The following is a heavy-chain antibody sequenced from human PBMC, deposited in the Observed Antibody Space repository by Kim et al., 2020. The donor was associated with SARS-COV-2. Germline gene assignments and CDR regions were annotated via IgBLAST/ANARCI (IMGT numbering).Heavy chain of an antibody. CDR1: GYTLTELS. J-gene: IGHJ5*02. D-gene: IGHD2-15*01. V-gene: IGHV1-24*01. CDR2: FDPEDGET. CDR3: ATDSVAVVAASGENWFDP. Sequence: ASVKVSCKVSGYTLTELSMHWVRQAPGKGLEWMGGFDPEDGETIYAQKFQGRVTMTEDTSTDTAYMELSSLRSEDTAVYYCATDSVAVVAASGENWFDPWGQGTLVTVSS.